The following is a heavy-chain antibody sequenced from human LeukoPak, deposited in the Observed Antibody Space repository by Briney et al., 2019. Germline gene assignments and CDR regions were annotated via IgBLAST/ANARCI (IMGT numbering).Heavy chain of an antibody. CDR2: IYYSGST. Sequence: SETLSLTCTVSGGSISSYYWSWIRQPPGKGLEWIGYIYYSGSTNYNPSLKSRVTISVDTSKNQFSLKLSSVTAADTAVYYCAREAAASPHYYYYYMDVWGKGTTVTVSS. CDR3: AREAAASPHYYYYYMDV. V-gene: IGHV4-59*01. D-gene: IGHD6-13*01. CDR1: GGSISSYY. J-gene: IGHJ6*03.